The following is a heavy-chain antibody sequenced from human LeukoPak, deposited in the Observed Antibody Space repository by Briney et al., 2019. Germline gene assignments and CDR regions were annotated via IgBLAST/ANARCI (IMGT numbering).Heavy chain of an antibody. V-gene: IGHV3-30*02. CDR2: VRYDGTNK. CDR3: AKEVYSYGPFDY. CDR1: GFTFSSDG. D-gene: IGHD5-18*01. Sequence: GGSLRLSCAASGFTFSSDGMHWVRQAPGKGLEWVAFVRYDGTNKYDADSVKGRFTISRDNSKNTLYLQMNSLRTEDTAVYYCAKEVYSYGPFDYWGQGALVTLSS. J-gene: IGHJ4*02.